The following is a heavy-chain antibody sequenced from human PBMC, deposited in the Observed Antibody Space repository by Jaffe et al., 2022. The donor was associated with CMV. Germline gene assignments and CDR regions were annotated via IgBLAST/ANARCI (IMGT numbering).Heavy chain of an antibody. CDR1: GGSISSSSYY. Sequence: QLQLQESGPGLVKPSETLSLTCTVSGGSISSSSYYWGWIRQPPGKGLEWIGSIYYSGSTYYNPSLKSRVTISVDTSKNQFSLKLSSVTAADTAVYYCATGEMATIGLGYWGQGTLVTVSS. CDR3: ATGEMATIGLGY. J-gene: IGHJ4*02. V-gene: IGHV4-39*01. D-gene: IGHD5-12*01. CDR2: IYYSGST.